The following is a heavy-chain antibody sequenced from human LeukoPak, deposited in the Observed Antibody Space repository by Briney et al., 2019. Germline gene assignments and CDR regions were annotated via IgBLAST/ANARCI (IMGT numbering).Heavy chain of an antibody. D-gene: IGHD3-10*01. J-gene: IGHJ5*02. V-gene: IGHV3-48*03. CDR3: ARVFVVRGGDH. Sequence: GGSLRLSCTASGFIFNKYDMNWVRQAPGKGLEWLSYINAGGTTIYYADSVKGRFTISRDNAKNSLYLQMNSLRADDTAVYYCARVFVVRGGDHWGQGTLVTVSS. CDR1: GFIFNKYD. CDR2: INAGGTTI.